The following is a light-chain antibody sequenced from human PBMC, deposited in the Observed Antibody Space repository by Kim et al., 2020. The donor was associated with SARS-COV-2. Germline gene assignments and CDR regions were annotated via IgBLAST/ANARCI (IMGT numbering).Light chain of an antibody. CDR2: RNN. V-gene: IGLV1-47*01. CDR1: NSNIGHNF. J-gene: IGLJ2*01. Sequence: QSVLTQPPSASGTPGQRVTISCSGSNSNIGHNFVYWYQQLPGTAPRPLIYRNNQRPSGVPDRFSGSKSGTSASLAISGLRSEDEADYYCAAWDDRLSGRVFGGGTKLTVL. CDR3: AAWDDRLSGRV.